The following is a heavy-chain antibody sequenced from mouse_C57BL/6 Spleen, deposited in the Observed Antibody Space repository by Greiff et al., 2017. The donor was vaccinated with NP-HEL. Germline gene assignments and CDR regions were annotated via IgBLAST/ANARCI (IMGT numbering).Heavy chain of an antibody. V-gene: IGHV3-6*01. CDR1: GYSITSGYY. CDR2: ISYDGSN. J-gene: IGHJ2*01. CDR3: ARNLWSYYFDY. Sequence: VQLKESGPGLVKPSQSLSLTCSVTGYSITSGYYWNWIRQFPGNKLEWMGYISYDGSNNYNPSLKNRISITRDTSKNQFFLKLNSVTTEDTATYYCARNLWSYYFDYWGQGTTLTVSS.